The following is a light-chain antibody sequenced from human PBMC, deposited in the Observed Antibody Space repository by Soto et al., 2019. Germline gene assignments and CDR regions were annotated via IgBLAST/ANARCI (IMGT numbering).Light chain of an antibody. V-gene: IGKV3-20*01. CDR1: QSVSSSS. CDR3: QQYGGSPRT. Sequence: EIVLTQSPGTLSLSPGERATLSCRASQSVSSSSLAWYQQKRGQAPRLLIHGASSRATGIPDRFSGSGSGTDFTLTISRLEPDDFAVYYCQQYGGSPRTVGQGTMVDSK. J-gene: IGKJ1*01. CDR2: GAS.